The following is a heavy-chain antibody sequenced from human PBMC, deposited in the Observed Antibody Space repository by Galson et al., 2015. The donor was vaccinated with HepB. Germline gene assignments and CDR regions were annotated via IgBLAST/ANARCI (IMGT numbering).Heavy chain of an antibody. CDR3: AKGGPLYGDYSDY. CDR2: ISGSGSYT. J-gene: IGHJ4*02. D-gene: IGHD4/OR15-4a*01. Sequence: SLRLSCAASGLTFSDYYMGWIRQAPGKGLEWVSCISGSGSYTNYADSVKGRFTISRDNAMDSLYLHMNSLTIDDTAVYYCAKGGPLYGDYSDYWGQGTLVTVSS. CDR1: GLTFSDYY. V-gene: IGHV3-11*06.